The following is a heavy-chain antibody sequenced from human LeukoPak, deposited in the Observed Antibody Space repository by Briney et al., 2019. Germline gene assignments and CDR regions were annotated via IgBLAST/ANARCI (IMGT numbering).Heavy chain of an antibody. V-gene: IGHV4-38-2*02. Sequence: SETLSLACTVSGYSISSGYYWGCIRQPPGMGREWIHSIYQSRSTYYNPSLKSRVTISVDRSKIQFSLKLSSESAADAAVYYCASLGEQQQLASALNFREYWGQGTLVSVSS. D-gene: IGHD6-13*01. CDR3: ASLGEQQQLASALNFREY. CDR1: GYSISSGYY. J-gene: IGHJ4*02. CDR2: IYQSRST.